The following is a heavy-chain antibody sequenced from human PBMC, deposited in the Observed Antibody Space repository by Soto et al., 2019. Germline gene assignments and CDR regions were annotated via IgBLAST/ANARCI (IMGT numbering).Heavy chain of an antibody. CDR3: ARLSSSWGIYFDY. D-gene: IGHD6-13*01. J-gene: IGHJ4*02. Sequence: PGGSLRLSCAASGFTFSSYWMSWVRQAPGKGLEWVANIKQDGSEKYYVDSVKGRFTISRDNAKNSLYLQMNSLRAEDTAVYYCARLSSSWGIYFDYWGQGTLVTVSS. V-gene: IGHV3-7*01. CDR1: GFTFSSYW. CDR2: IKQDGSEK.